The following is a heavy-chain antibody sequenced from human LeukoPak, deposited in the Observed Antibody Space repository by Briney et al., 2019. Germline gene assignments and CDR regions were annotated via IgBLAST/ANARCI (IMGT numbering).Heavy chain of an antibody. D-gene: IGHD3-10*01. CDR1: GFTFSNYW. V-gene: IGHV4-39*01. CDR3: ARRKGFGEGYFDS. J-gene: IGHJ4*02. Sequence: GSLRLSCAASGFTFSNYWMSWVRQPPGKGLESIGSIYYSRSTYYSPSLKSRVTISVDTSKNQFSLKLTSVTAADTAVYYCARRKGFGEGYFDSWGQGTLVTVSS. CDR2: IYYSRST.